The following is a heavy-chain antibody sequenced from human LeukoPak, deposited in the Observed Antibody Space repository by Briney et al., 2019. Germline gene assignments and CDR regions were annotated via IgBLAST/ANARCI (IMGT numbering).Heavy chain of an antibody. CDR3: ARVRRNSGNKYFDP. V-gene: IGHV4-61*02. Sequence: SETLSLTCTVSGGSISSGNYYWSRIRQPAGMGLEWIGRIYISGGTEYNPSLKSRVTISIDTSKNQFYLRLSSVTAADTAVYYCARVRRNSGNKYFDPWGQGTRVTVSS. D-gene: IGHD5-12*01. CDR2: IYISGGT. CDR1: GGSISSGNYY. J-gene: IGHJ5*02.